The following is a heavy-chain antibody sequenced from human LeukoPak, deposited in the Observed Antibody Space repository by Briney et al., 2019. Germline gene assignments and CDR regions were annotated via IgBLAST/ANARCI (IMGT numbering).Heavy chain of an antibody. J-gene: IGHJ4*02. CDR3: ASSQSQTRFDY. V-gene: IGHV5-51*01. CDR1: GYTFTTFW. CDR2: IYPGDSET. D-gene: IGHD1/OR15-1a*01. Sequence: GESLKISCKVSGYTFTTFWIGWVRQMPGQGLQWMGIIYPGDSETIYSPSFQGQVTISADKSISTAYLQWSRLKASDSAMYYCASSQSQTRFDYWGQGTLVTASS.